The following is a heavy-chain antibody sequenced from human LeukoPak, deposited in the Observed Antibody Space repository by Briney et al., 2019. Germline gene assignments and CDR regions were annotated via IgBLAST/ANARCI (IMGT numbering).Heavy chain of an antibody. D-gene: IGHD3-10*01. CDR1: GGSISSSSYY. Sequence: SETLSLXCTVSGGSISSSSYYWGWIRQPPAKGLEWIGSIYYSGITYYNPSLKSRVTISVDTSKNQFSLKLSSVTAADTAVYYCARRRMVRGVILYDYWGQGTLVTVSS. CDR2: IYYSGIT. J-gene: IGHJ4*02. CDR3: ARRRMVRGVILYDY. V-gene: IGHV4-39*01.